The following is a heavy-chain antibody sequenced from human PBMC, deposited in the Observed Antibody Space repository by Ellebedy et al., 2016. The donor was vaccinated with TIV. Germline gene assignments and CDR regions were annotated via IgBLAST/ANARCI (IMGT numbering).Heavy chain of an antibody. CDR2: IYYSGST. J-gene: IGHJ4*02. Sequence: SETLSLTXTVSGGSISSYYWSWIRQPPGKGLEWIGYIYYSGSTNYNPSLKSRVTISVDTSKNQFSLKLSSVTAADTAVYYCARGIEEDYFDYWGQGTLVTVSS. D-gene: IGHD2-15*01. CDR1: GGSISSYY. CDR3: ARGIEEDYFDY. V-gene: IGHV4-59*13.